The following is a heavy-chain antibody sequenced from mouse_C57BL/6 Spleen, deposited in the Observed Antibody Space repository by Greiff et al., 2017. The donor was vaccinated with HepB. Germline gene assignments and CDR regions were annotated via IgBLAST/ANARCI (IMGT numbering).Heavy chain of an antibody. CDR1: GYTFTSYG. J-gene: IGHJ2*01. V-gene: IGHV1-81*01. CDR3: ATTVVATVDH. CDR2: IYPRSGNT. D-gene: IGHD1-1*01. Sequence: VQLQQSGAELARPGASVKLSCKASGYTFTSYGISWVKQRTGQGLEWIGEIYPRSGNTYYNEKFKGKATLTADKSSSTAYMELRSLTSEDSAVYFCATTVVATVDHWGEGTTLADSS.